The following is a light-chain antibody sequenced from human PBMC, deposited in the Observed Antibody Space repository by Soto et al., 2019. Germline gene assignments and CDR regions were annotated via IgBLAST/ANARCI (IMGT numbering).Light chain of an antibody. V-gene: IGKV1-39*01. CDR3: QQSYSTLPLT. CDR2: VAS. J-gene: IGKJ4*01. CDR1: QGIRND. Sequence: IQMTQSPSSLSASVGARVTITCRASQGIRNDLGWYQQKPGKAPKLLIYVASTLQSGVPSRFSGSGSGTEFTLTISSLQPEDLATYYCQQSYSTLPLTFGGGTKVEIK.